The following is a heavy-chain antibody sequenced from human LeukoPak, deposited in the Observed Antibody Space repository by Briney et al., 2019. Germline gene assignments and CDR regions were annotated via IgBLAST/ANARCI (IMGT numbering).Heavy chain of an antibody. J-gene: IGHJ2*01. Sequence: ASVKVSCKASGYTFTSYDINWVRQATGQGLEWMGWMNPNSGNTGYAQKFQGRVTITRNTSISTAYMELSSLRSEDTAVYYCARVNLRRGYFDLWGRGTLVTVSS. CDR1: GYTFTSYD. D-gene: IGHD6-25*01. CDR3: ARVNLRRGYFDL. CDR2: MNPNSGNT. V-gene: IGHV1-8*03.